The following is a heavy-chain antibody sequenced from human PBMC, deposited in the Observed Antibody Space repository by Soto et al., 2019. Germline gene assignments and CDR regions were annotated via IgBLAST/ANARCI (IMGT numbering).Heavy chain of an antibody. D-gene: IGHD1-20*01. J-gene: IGHJ2*01. V-gene: IGHV1-2*04. Sequence: QVVLVQSGAEVKKPGASVEVSCKASGYKFTDYYIHWVRQAPGQGPEWMGWVNPKRGDAVYAQKFQGWVTMTRDTATTTAYLEVNRLKSDDTACYYCARDPGIRGRYCYFDLWGRGTLFTVSS. CDR3: ARDPGIRGRYCYFDL. CDR2: VNPKRGDA. CDR1: GYKFTDYY.